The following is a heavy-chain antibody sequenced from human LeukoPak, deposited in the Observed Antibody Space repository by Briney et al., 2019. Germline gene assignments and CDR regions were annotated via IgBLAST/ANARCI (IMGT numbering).Heavy chain of an antibody. CDR2: IYYSGST. V-gene: IGHV4-30-4*01. CDR1: GGSISSGDYY. D-gene: IGHD6-19*01. Sequence: SETLSLTCTVSGGSISSGDYYWSWIRQPPGKGLEWIGYIYYSGSTYYNPSLKSRVTISVDTSKNQFSLKLSSVTAADTAVYYCARYSSGWYHGGFDYWGQGTLVTVSS. J-gene: IGHJ4*02. CDR3: ARYSSGWYHGGFDY.